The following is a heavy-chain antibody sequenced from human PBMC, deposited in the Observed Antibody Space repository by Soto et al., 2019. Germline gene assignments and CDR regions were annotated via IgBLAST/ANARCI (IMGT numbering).Heavy chain of an antibody. CDR2: ISTGGSTI. D-gene: IGHD3-10*01. Sequence: GGSLRLSCTASGFTFRAYYMNWIRQAPGKGLEWVSYISTGGSTIFYADAVKGRFTISRDNDKNSLSLQMDSLRADDTGVYYCTRVDFYGSGANDYWGPGILVTVSS. V-gene: IGHV3-11*01. CDR3: TRVDFYGSGANDY. CDR1: GFTFRAYY. J-gene: IGHJ4*02.